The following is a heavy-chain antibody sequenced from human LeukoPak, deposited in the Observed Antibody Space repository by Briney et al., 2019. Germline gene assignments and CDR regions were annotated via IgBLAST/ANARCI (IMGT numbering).Heavy chain of an antibody. J-gene: IGHJ3*02. CDR3: AKDSVHVGAFDI. Sequence: GGSLRLSCAASGFTFDDYAMHWVRKAPGKGLEWVSGISWNSGSIGYADSVKGRFTISRDNAKNSLYLQMNSLRTEDTALYYCAKDSVHVGAFDIWGQGTMVTVSS. V-gene: IGHV3-9*01. CDR2: ISWNSGSI. CDR1: GFTFDDYA. D-gene: IGHD1-1*01.